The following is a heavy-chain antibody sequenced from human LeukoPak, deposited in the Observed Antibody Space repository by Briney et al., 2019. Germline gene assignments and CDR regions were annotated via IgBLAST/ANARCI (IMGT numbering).Heavy chain of an antibody. CDR1: GFTFDDYA. V-gene: IGHV3-9*01. J-gene: IGHJ5*02. CDR3: AKEGYSGSYYGWFDP. D-gene: IGHD1-26*01. Sequence: PGGSLRLSCAASGFTFDDYAMHWVRQAPGKGLEWVSGISWNSGSIGYADSVKGRFTISRDNAKNSLYLQMNSLRAEDTALYYCAKEGYSGSYYGWFDPWGQGTLVTVSS. CDR2: ISWNSGSI.